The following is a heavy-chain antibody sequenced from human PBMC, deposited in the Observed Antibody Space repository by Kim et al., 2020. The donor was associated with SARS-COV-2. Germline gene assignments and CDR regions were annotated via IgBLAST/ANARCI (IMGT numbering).Heavy chain of an antibody. V-gene: IGHV3-30-3*01. CDR3: ARDLKDIVVVPAV. J-gene: IGHJ4*02. D-gene: IGHD2-2*01. Sequence: GGSLRLSCAASGFTFSSYAMHWVRQAPGKGLEWVAVISYDGSNKYYADSVKGRFTISRDNSKNTLYLQMNSLRAEDTAVYYCARDLKDIVVVPAVWGQGTLVTVSS. CDR2: ISYDGSNK. CDR1: GFTFSSYA.